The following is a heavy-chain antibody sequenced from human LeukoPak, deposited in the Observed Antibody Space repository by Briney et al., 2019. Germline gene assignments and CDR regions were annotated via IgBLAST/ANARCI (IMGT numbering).Heavy chain of an antibody. D-gene: IGHD3-22*01. CDR3: ARDKYYDSSNQGAFDI. CDR2: ISTYNGVT. J-gene: IGHJ3*02. Sequence: ASVKVSCKASGYTFTNYGISWLRQAPGQGLEWMGWISTYNGVTNFGQNLQGRVTMITDTSTSTAYMELGSLRSDDTAVYYCARDKYYDSSNQGAFDIWGQGTMVTVSS. CDR1: GYTFTNYG. V-gene: IGHV1-18*01.